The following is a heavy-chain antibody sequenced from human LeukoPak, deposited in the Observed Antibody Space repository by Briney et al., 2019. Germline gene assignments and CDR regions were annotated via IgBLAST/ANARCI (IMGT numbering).Heavy chain of an antibody. V-gene: IGHV3-49*03. Sequence: FXXYXXXWXXQAPGKGLEWVGFIRSKTYGGAIEYAASVKGRFTISRDDSKGIAYLQMNSLKTEDTAVYYCARDQLGGDPDDYYYYYMDVWGKGTTVTVSS. CDR3: ARDQLGGDPDDYYYYYMDV. CDR1: FXXYX. J-gene: IGHJ6*03. D-gene: IGHD4-17*01. CDR2: IRSKTYGGAI.